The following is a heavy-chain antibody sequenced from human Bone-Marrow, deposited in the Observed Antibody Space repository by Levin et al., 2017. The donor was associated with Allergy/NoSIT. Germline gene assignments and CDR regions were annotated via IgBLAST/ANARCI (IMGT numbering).Heavy chain of an antibody. Sequence: PSETLSLTCAVYGGSFSGYYWSWIRQPPGKGLEWIGEINHSGSTNYNPSLKSRVTISVDTSKNQFSLKLSSVTAADTAVYYCARGMITFGGVTVLSSYAFDIWGQGTMVTVSS. V-gene: IGHV4-34*01. J-gene: IGHJ3*02. D-gene: IGHD3-16*01. CDR1: GGSFSGYY. CDR3: ARGMITFGGVTVLSSYAFDI. CDR2: INHSGST.